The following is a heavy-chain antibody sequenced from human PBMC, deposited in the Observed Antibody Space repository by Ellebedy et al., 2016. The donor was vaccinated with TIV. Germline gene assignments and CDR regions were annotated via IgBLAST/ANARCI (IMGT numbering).Heavy chain of an antibody. J-gene: IGHJ6*02. D-gene: IGHD1-26*01. V-gene: IGHV1-46*01. CDR3: ARRSGLYYYYGMDV. CDR2: INPSGGST. CDR1: GYNFTSYY. Sequence: ASVKVSCXASGYNFTSYYMHCVRQAPGQGLEWMGIINPSGGSTKYAQKFQGRVTMTRDTSTSTVYMELSSLRSEDTAVYYCARRSGLYYYYGMDVWGQGTTVTVSS.